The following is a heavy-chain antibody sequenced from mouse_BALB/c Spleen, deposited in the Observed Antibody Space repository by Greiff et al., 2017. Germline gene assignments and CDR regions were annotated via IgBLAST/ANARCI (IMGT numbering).Heavy chain of an antibody. CDR3: ARDLSHGNYFFAY. CDR2: ISSGGSYT. J-gene: IGHJ3*01. Sequence: EVQLVESGGGLVNPGGSLKLSCAASGFTFSSYAMSWVRQSPEKRLEWVAEISSGGSYTYYPDTVTGRFTISRDNAKNTLYLEMSSLRSEDTAMYYCARDLSHGNYFFAYWGQGTLVTVSA. D-gene: IGHD2-1*01. V-gene: IGHV5-9-4*01. CDR1: GFTFSSYA.